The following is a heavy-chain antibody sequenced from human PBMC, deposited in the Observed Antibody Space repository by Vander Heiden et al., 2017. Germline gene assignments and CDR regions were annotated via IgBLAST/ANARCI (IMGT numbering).Heavy chain of an antibody. J-gene: IGHJ4*02. CDR2: IYYSEST. D-gene: IGHD3-10*01. Sequence: QVQLQESGPGLVKPSETLSLTCTVSGGSISSYYWSWIRQPPGKGLEWIGYIYYSESTNYNPSLKSRVTISVDTSKNQFSLKLSSVTAADTAVYYCARSRGDYWGQGTLVTVSS. CDR1: GGSISSYY. V-gene: IGHV4-59*01. CDR3: ARSRGDY.